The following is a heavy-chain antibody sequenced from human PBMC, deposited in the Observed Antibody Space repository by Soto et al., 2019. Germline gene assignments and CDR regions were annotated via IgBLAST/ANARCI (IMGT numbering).Heavy chain of an antibody. J-gene: IGHJ4*02. CDR2: LQTDGSHP. CDR3: ARGGDPDY. V-gene: IGHV3-74*01. CDR1: GFTFDYNW. Sequence: ELQLVDSGGGLVQPGGSLRLSCVASGFTFDYNWRHWVLQAPGEGMMWVSRLQTDGSHPDYADSVKGRFTISRDNAKNTLYLQMNNLSAEDTAVYYCARGGDPDYWGQGTLVTVSS. D-gene: IGHD2-21*02.